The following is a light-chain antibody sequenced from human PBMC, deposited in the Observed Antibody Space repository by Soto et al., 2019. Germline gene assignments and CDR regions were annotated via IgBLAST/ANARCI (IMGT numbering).Light chain of an antibody. V-gene: IGKV1-33*01. CDR2: DAS. Sequence: DIQMTQSPSSLAASVGDRVTSTCRASQGISKHLNWYQHKPGKAPQLLIFDASNLATGVPSRFSGSGSGTHFTFTISIVQPEDFATYYCHQYHNFPITFGQGTQLEIK. CDR1: QGISKH. J-gene: IGKJ5*01. CDR3: HQYHNFPIT.